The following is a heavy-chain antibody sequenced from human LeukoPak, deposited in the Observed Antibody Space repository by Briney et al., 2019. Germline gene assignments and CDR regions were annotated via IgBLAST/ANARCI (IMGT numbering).Heavy chain of an antibody. CDR1: GFTFSDYY. J-gene: IGHJ2*01. V-gene: IGHV3-11*01. CDR2: ISSSGSTI. CDR3: ATPSRLYCSGGSCYKLWYFDL. Sequence: PGGSLRLSCAASGFTFSDYYMSWIRQAPGKGLEWVSYISSSGSTIYYADSVKGRFTISRDNAKNSLYPQMNSLRAEDTAVYYCATPSRLYCSGGSCYKLWYFDLWGRGTLVTVSS. D-gene: IGHD2-15*01.